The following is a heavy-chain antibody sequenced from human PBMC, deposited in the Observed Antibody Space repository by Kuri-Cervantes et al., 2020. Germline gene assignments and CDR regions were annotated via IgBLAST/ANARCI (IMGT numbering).Heavy chain of an antibody. D-gene: IGHD6-13*01. CDR2: IYHSGST. V-gene: IGHV4-30-2*01. J-gene: IGHJ4*02. Sequence: SETLSLTCAVSGGSISSGGYSWCWIRQPPGKGLEWIGYIYHSGSTYYNPSLKSRVTISVDRSKNQFSLKLSSVTAADTAVYYCARVRSSSWYRFYYFDYWGQGTLVTVSS. CDR3: ARVRSSSWYRFYYFDY. CDR1: GGSISSGGYS.